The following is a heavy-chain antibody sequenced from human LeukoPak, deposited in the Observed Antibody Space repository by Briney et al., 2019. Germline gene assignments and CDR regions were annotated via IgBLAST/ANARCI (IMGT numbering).Heavy chain of an antibody. Sequence: ASVKVSCKTSGYTFTNYAIHWVRQAPGQGLEWMAWINAGNGDTKYSPEFQGRVTINRDTSASTAYMELSSLIYDDMAVYYCVRARRYSDWLSPFDYWGQGTLVTVSS. CDR3: VRARRYSDWLSPFDY. J-gene: IGHJ4*02. CDR2: INAGNGDT. V-gene: IGHV1-3*03. D-gene: IGHD3-9*01. CDR1: GYTFTNYA.